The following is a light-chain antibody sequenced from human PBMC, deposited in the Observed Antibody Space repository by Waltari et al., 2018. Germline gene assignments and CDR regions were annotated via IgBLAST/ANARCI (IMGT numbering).Light chain of an antibody. CDR2: DGT. Sequence: IQMTQSPSTLSASVGDRVTITCRASQSIKSWLAWYQQKPGKAPKLLIYDGTSLESGVPSRFSGSESGTEFTLTVSSLQPDDFATYYCQQYHKYPYTFGQGTKLEIK. CDR3: QQYHKYPYT. V-gene: IGKV1-5*01. CDR1: QSIKSW. J-gene: IGKJ2*01.